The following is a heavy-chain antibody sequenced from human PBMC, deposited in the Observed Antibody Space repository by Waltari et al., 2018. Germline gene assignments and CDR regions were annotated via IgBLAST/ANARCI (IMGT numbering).Heavy chain of an antibody. D-gene: IGHD6-13*01. CDR2: AYYGGTT. CDR1: GYSLSSGFF. J-gene: IGHJ4*02. Sequence: QVELQESGPGLVKTSETLSLTCAVSGYSLSSGFFWGWIRQPPGKGLEWIGNAYYGGTTYYNASLRSRVTISIDTSKNHISLKLRSVTAADTAVYYCARLGPSSRWYDFWGREPWSPSPQ. V-gene: IGHV4-38-2*01. CDR3: ARLGPSSRWYDF.